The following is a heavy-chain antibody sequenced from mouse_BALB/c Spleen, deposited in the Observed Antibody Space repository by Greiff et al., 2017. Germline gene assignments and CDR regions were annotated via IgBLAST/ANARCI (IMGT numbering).Heavy chain of an antibody. CDR3: TRERPD. CDR1: GYTFTDYE. V-gene: IGHV1-15*01. J-gene: IGHJ3*01. CDR2: IDPETGGT. Sequence: QVHVKQSGAELVRPGASVTLSCKASGYTFTDYEMHWVKQTPVHGLEWIGAIDPETGGTAYNQKFKGKATLTADKSSSTAYMELRSLTSEDSAVYYCTRERPDWGQGTLVTVSA.